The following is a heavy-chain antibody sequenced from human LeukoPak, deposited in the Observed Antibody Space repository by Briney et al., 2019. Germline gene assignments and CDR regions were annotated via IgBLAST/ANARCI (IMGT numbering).Heavy chain of an antibody. Sequence: GGSLRLSCAASGFTFSSYSMNWVRQAPGKGLEWVSSISSSSSYIYYADSVKGRFTISRDNAKNSLYLQMNSLRAEDTAVYYCARSSTGGRRYCTNGVCYTDYYYYMDVWGKGTTVTVSS. CDR1: GFTFSSYS. J-gene: IGHJ6*03. V-gene: IGHV3-21*01. D-gene: IGHD2-8*01. CDR3: ARSSTGGRRYCTNGVCYTDYYYYMDV. CDR2: ISSSSSYI.